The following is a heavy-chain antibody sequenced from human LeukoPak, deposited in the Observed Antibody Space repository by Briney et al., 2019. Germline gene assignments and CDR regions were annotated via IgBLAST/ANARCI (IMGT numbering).Heavy chain of an antibody. CDR2: IISNSNHI. CDR3: ARELGGLIGTIPPFDC. J-gene: IGHJ4*02. V-gene: IGHV3-21*01. Sequence: GGSLRLSCAASGFTFNIYSMNLVRQAPGKGLDWVSSIISNSNHIYYPDSVKGRFTISRENAKNYLYLKMNSLRAEDTAVYYCARELGGLIGTIPPFDCWGQGTLVTVSS. D-gene: IGHD1-20*01. CDR1: GFTFNIYS.